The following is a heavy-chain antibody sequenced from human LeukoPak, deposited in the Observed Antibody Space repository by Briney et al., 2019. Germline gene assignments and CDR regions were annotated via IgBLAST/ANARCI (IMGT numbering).Heavy chain of an antibody. D-gene: IGHD5-12*01. CDR2: IYYSGST. CDR1: GGSISSSSYY. J-gene: IGHJ4*02. CDR3: ASVDIVATIGDCFDY. Sequence: PSETLSLTCTVPGGSISSSSYYWGWIRQPPGKGLEWIGSIYYSGSTYYNPSLKSRVTISVDTSKNQFSLKLSSVTAADTAVYYCASVDIVATIGDCFDYWGQGTLVTVSS. V-gene: IGHV4-39*07.